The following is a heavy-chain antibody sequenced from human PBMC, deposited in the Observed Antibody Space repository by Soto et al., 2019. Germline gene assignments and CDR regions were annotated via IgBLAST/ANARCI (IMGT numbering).Heavy chain of an antibody. V-gene: IGHV3-73*01. J-gene: IGHJ3*02. CDR3: TRQDKWLLPKAFDI. CDR1: GFTFSCSA. D-gene: IGHD3-22*01. Sequence: GGSLRLSCAASGFTFSCSAMHWVRQAPGKGLEWVGRIRSKANSYATAYAASVKGRFTISRDDSKNTAYLQMNSLKTEDTAVYYCTRQDKWLLPKAFDIWGQGTMVTVSS. CDR2: IRSKANSYAT.